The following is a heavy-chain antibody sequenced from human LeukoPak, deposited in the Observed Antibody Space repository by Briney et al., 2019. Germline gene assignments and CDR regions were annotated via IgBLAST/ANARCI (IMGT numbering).Heavy chain of an antibody. D-gene: IGHD3-22*01. CDR1: GFTVGSNY. CDR3: ARLSANSSAYFFDY. J-gene: IGHJ4*02. V-gene: IGHV3-66*04. CDR2: IYRGGST. Sequence: GGSLRLSCAASGFTVGSNYMSWVRQAPGKGLEWVSIIYRGGSTNYADSVKGRFTISRDTSKNTLYLQMNSLRAEDTAVYYCARLSANSSAYFFDYWGQGTLVTASS.